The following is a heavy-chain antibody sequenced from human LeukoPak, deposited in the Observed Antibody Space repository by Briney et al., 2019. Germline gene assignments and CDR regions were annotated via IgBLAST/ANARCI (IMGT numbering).Heavy chain of an antibody. CDR2: IYYSGST. D-gene: IGHD7-27*01. Sequence: SETLSLTCTVSGGSISSYYWSWIRQPPGKGLEWIGYIYYSGSTNYNPSLKSRVTISVDTSKNQFSLKLSSVTAADTAVYYCARGLSWGYYYYMDVWGKGTTVTISS. CDR3: ARGLSWGYYYYMDV. CDR1: GGSISSYY. J-gene: IGHJ6*03. V-gene: IGHV4-59*01.